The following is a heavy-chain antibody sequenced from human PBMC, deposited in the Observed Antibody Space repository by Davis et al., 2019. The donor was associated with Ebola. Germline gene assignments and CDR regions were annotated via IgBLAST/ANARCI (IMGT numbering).Heavy chain of an antibody. D-gene: IGHD1-26*01. Sequence: SVKVSCKASGGTFSSYAISWVRQAPGQGLEWMGGIIPIFGTANYAQKFQGRVTITADESTSTAYMELSSLRSEDTAVYYCARAQVGVLYYYYGMDVWGQGTTVTVSS. CDR3: ARAQVGVLYYYYGMDV. CDR1: GGTFSSYA. V-gene: IGHV1-69*13. J-gene: IGHJ6*02. CDR2: IIPIFGTA.